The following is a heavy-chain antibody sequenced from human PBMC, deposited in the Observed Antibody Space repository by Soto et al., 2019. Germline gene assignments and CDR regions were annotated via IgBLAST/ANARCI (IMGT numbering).Heavy chain of an antibody. J-gene: IGHJ4*02. CDR2: ISSSGTGT. D-gene: IGHD4-17*01. V-gene: IGHV3-48*03. CDR3: VRDLHEPLAADALREAN. Sequence: EMQLVQSGRGLVQPGGSLRLSCAASGFTFSSYEMHWVRQAPGKGLEWISYISSSGTGTYYADSVRGRFTMSRDNTKNSVSLQMYSLRAEDTAIYYCVRDLHEPLAADALREANWGQGTQVTVSS. CDR1: GFTFSSYE.